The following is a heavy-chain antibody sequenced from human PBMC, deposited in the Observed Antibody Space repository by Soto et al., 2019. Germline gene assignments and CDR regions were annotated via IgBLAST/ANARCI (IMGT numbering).Heavy chain of an antibody. Sequence: QVQLVQSGAEVKKPGASVKVSCKVSGYTLTELSMHWVRQAPGKGLEWRGGFDPEDGETIYAQKFQGRVTRTEDTSTDTAYMELSSLRSEDTAVYYCKAFVWCSGGSCYSSYWGQGTLVTVSS. V-gene: IGHV1-24*01. J-gene: IGHJ4*02. CDR3: KAFVWCSGGSCYSSY. CDR2: FDPEDGET. D-gene: IGHD2-15*01. CDR1: GYTLTELS.